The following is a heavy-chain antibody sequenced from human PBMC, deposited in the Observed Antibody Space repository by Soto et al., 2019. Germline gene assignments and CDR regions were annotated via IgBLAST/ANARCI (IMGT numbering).Heavy chain of an antibody. Sequence: AGGSLRLSCAPSGLTFSNYAMSWVRQAPGGGLEWVSSMSGSSSTTYYADSVKGRFTISRDRSKNTLYLQMSSLRAEDTALYYCAKNQERELPRVIDFWGQGTLVTVSS. CDR2: MSGSSSTT. CDR3: AKNQERELPRVIDF. D-gene: IGHD1-7*01. V-gene: IGHV3-23*01. J-gene: IGHJ4*02. CDR1: GLTFSNYA.